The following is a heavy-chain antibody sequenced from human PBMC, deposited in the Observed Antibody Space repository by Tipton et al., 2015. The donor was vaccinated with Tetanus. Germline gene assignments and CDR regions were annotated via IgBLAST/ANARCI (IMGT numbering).Heavy chain of an antibody. Sequence: QLVQSGAEVKKPGDSVKDSCKASGSTFTGYYIYWVRQAPGQWLEWMGWIDPNSGGTVYAQKFQGRVTMTRDTSISTAYMGLRSLRSVDTAVYYWARDRVEYSYCGMDVGGPGTTVTVS. CDR1: GSTFTGYY. D-gene: IGHD4-11*01. CDR3: ARDRVEYSYCGMDV. V-gene: IGHV1-2*02. CDR2: IDPNSGGT. J-gene: IGHJ6*02.